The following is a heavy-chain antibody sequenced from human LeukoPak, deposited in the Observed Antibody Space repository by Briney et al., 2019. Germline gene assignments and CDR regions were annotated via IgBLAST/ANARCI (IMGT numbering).Heavy chain of an antibody. D-gene: IGHD6-19*01. Sequence: SETLSLTCTVSGYSISSGYYWGWIRQPAGKGLEWIGRIYTSGSTNYNPSLKSRVTISVDTSKNQFSLKLSSVTAADTAVYYCARDTGYSSGWYEGSWFDPWGQGTLVTVSS. J-gene: IGHJ5*02. CDR1: GYSISSGYY. CDR2: IYTSGST. V-gene: IGHV4-61*02. CDR3: ARDTGYSSGWYEGSWFDP.